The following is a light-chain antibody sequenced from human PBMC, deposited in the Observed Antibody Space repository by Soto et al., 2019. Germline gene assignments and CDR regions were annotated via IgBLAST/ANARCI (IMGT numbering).Light chain of an antibody. J-gene: IGLJ3*02. V-gene: IGLV2-23*01. CDR2: EGS. CDR3: CSFARSTTWV. CDR1: SSDVGNFNL. Sequence: QSALTQPASVSGSPGQSITISCTGTSSDVGNFNLVSWYQHHPGKAPKVIIYEGSKRPSGVSNRFSGSKSGNTASLTISGLQAEDEADYYCCSFARSTTWVFGGGTKVTV.